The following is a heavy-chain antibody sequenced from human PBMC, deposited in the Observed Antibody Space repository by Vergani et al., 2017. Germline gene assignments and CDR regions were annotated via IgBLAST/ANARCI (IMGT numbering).Heavy chain of an antibody. CDR3: ARGQDIVVVVAENWFDP. CDR2: IIPIFGTA. J-gene: IGHJ5*02. D-gene: IGHD2-15*01. V-gene: IGHV1-69*01. Sequence: VSCKASGGTFSSYAISWVRQAPGQGLEWMGGIIPIFGTANYAQKFQGRVTITADESTSTAYMELSSLRSEDTAVYYCARGQDIVVVVAENWFDPWGQGTLVTVSS. CDR1: GGTFSSYA.